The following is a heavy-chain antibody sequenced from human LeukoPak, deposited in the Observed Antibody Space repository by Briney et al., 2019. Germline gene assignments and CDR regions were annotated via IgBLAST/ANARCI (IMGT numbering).Heavy chain of an antibody. CDR2: IYYSGST. CDR3: ARHAESGYDRFDL. CDR1: DGSISSYY. V-gene: IGHV4-59*08. J-gene: IGHJ5*02. Sequence: SETLSLTCTVSDGSISSYYWSWIRQPPGKGLEWFGYIYYSGSTNYKSPLKSRVTMSGDTSKNQFSLELRSVTAADTAVYYCARHAESGYDRFDLWGQGTLVTVSS. D-gene: IGHD5-12*01.